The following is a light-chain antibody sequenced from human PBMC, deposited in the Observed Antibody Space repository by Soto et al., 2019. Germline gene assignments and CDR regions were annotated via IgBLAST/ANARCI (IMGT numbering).Light chain of an antibody. J-gene: IGLJ2*01. Sequence: QAVVTQEPSFSVSPGGTVTLTCGLSSGSVSTGYYPSWYQQTPGQPPRALMYNTNTRSSGVPDRFSGSILGNKAALTITGAQADDESDYYCVLYMGSGISVFGGVTQLTVL. CDR1: SGSVSTGYY. CDR2: NTN. V-gene: IGLV8-61*01. CDR3: VLYMGSGISV.